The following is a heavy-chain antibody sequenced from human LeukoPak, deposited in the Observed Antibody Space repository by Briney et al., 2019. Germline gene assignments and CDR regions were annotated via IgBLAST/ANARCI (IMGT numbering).Heavy chain of an antibody. CDR2: TSRDGSYI. CDR1: GFTFSSYI. V-gene: IGHV3-21*01. Sequence: NAGGSLGLSCAASGFTFSSYIMNWVRQAPGKGLEWVSSTSRDGSYIHYADSVKGRFTISRDNAKQSLYLQMSSLRAEDTAVYYCARHEGYSFDYWGQGTLVTVSS. CDR3: ARHEGYSFDY. J-gene: IGHJ4*02. D-gene: IGHD2-15*01.